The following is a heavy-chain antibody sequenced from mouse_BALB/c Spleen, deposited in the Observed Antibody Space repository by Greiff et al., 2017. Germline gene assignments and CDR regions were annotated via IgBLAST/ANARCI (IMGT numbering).Heavy chain of an antibody. Sequence: VQLQQSGAELVKPGASVKLSCTASGFNIKDTYMHWVKQRPEQGLEWIGRIDPANGNTKYDPKFQGKATITADTSSNTAYLQLSSLTSEDTAVYYCARSNYYGSSYSYAMDYWGQGTSVTVAS. CDR2: IDPANGNT. D-gene: IGHD1-1*01. V-gene: IGHV14-3*02. CDR1: GFNIKDTY. J-gene: IGHJ4*01. CDR3: ARSNYYGSSYSYAMDY.